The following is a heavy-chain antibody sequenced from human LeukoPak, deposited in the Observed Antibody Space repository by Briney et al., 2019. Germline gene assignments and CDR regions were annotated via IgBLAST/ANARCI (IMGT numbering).Heavy chain of an antibody. V-gene: IGHV3-23*01. J-gene: IGHJ1*01. Sequence: PGGSLRLSCAASGFTFSSYAMSWVRQSPGKGLEWVSAISGSGGSTYYADSVKGRFTISRDNSKNTLYVQMNSLRAEDTAVYYCAKPPSGDSSGYPEYFQHWARAPWSPSPQ. CDR2: ISGSGGST. CDR1: GFTFSSYA. D-gene: IGHD3-22*01. CDR3: AKPPSGDSSGYPEYFQH.